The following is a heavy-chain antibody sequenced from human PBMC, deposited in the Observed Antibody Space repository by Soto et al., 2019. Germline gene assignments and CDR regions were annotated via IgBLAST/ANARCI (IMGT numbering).Heavy chain of an antibody. J-gene: IGHJ6*03. CDR3: ARDGRPYYDILTGYPYYYMDV. V-gene: IGHV1-18*01. Sequence: QVQLVQSGAEVKKPGASVKVSCKASGYTFTSYGISWVRQAPGQGLEWMGWISAYNGNTNYAQKLQGRVTMTTDTSTSTAYMELRSLRSDDTAVYYCARDGRPYYDILTGYPYYYMDVWGKGTTVTVSS. CDR1: GYTFTSYG. D-gene: IGHD3-9*01. CDR2: ISAYNGNT.